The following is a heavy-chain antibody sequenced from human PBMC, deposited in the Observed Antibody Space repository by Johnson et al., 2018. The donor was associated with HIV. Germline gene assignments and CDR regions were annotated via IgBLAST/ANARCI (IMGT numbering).Heavy chain of an antibody. CDR2: ISYDGSNK. J-gene: IGHJ3*02. Sequence: QVQLVESGGGVVQPGRSLRLSCAASGFTFSTYAIHWVRQAPGKGLEWVALISYDGSNKYYADSVKGRCTISRDNSKNTLYLQMNSLRAEDTAVYYGARDYLGNPFSSYDAFDIWGQGTMVTVSS. CDR3: ARDYLGNPFSSYDAFDI. V-gene: IGHV3-30-3*01. D-gene: IGHD6-13*01. CDR1: GFTFSTYA.